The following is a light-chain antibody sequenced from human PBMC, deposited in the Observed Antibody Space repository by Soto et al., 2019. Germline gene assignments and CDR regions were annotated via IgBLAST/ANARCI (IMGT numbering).Light chain of an antibody. CDR2: GAS. CDR3: QQYVSSPWA. V-gene: IGKV3-20*01. Sequence: EIVLAQSPCTLSLPPGERATLSFRASQSVTNSFLAWYQQKPGQAPRLLIYGASRRATGIPDRFTGSGSGTDFTLTISRLEPEDFAVYYCQQYVSSPWAFGQGTKVDIK. J-gene: IGKJ1*01. CDR1: QSVTNSF.